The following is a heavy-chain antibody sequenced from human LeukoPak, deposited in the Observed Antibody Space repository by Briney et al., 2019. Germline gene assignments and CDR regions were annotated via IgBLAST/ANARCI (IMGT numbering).Heavy chain of an antibody. Sequence: GGSLRLSCAASGFTFSTYAMSWVRQTPGKGLEWVSTIGSGTQVYYADSVKGRFTMSRDNSKNTLYLQMNSLRAEDTAVYYCAKDSTGYNWNYGWWYYYYGMDVWGQGTTVTVSS. D-gene: IGHD1-7*01. CDR3: AKDSTGYNWNYGWWYYYYGMDV. J-gene: IGHJ6*02. V-gene: IGHV3-23*01. CDR2: IGSGTQV. CDR1: GFTFSTYA.